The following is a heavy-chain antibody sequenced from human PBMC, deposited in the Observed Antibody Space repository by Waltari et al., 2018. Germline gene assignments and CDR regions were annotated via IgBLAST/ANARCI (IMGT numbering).Heavy chain of an antibody. V-gene: IGHV4-39*07. Sequence: QLQLXESGPGLVXPSETLSLTCTVSGGSISXXXYYWGWIRQPPGKGLEWIGSIYYXGSTYYNXSLKSRVTISVDTSKXQFSLKLXXVTAADTAVXYCAREXXNHWYFDLWGRGTLXXXSS. CDR3: AREXXNHWYFDL. CDR2: IYYXGST. CDR1: GGSISXXXYY. J-gene: IGHJ2*01.